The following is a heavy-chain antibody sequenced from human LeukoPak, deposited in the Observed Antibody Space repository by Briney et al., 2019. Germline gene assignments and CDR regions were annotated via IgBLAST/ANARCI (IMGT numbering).Heavy chain of an antibody. D-gene: IGHD2-21*02. J-gene: IGHJ5*02. V-gene: IGHV1-46*01. Sequence: ASVKVSCKASGYTFTSYYMHWVRQAPGQGLEWMGIINPSGGSTRYTQKFQGRVTMTRDTSTSTVYMELSSLRSEDTAVYYCARDGDAYCNGDCYIDPWGQGTLVTVSS. CDR1: GYTFTSYY. CDR3: ARDGDAYCNGDCYIDP. CDR2: INPSGGST.